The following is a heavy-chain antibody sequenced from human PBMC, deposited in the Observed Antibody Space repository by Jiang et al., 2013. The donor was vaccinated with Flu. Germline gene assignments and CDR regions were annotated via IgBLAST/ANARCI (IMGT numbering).Heavy chain of an antibody. CDR1: GYTFTGYY. Sequence: GAEVKKPGASVKVSCKAYGYTFTGYYLSWVRQAPGQGLEWMGWINPNSGATASTQKFRGRVSMTGDTPISTVSMELSRLTSDDTAVYFCARNGGWEELLDYWDQGTLVTVSS. CDR2: INPNSGAT. D-gene: IGHD1-26*01. V-gene: IGHV1-2*02. J-gene: IGHJ4*02. CDR3: ARNGGWEELLDY.